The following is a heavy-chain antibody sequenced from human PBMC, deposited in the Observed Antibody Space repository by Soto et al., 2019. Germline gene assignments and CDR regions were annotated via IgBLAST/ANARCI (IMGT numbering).Heavy chain of an antibody. CDR1: GFTFGNAW. Sequence: EVQLVESGGGLVKPGGSLRLSCAASGFTFGNAWMNWVRQTPGKGLEWVGRIKSKTDGGTADYAAPVKGRFTISRDDSKNALYLQMNSVKAEDTAVYYCTTDSGNMYDFDYWGQGTLVPVSS. V-gene: IGHV3-15*01. D-gene: IGHD5-18*01. J-gene: IGHJ4*02. CDR2: IKSKTDGGTA. CDR3: TTDSGNMYDFDY.